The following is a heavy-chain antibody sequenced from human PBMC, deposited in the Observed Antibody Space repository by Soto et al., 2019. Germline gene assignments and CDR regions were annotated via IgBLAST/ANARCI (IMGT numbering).Heavy chain of an antibody. CDR1: GGSISSGGYS. CDR2: IYHSGST. J-gene: IGHJ4*02. CDR3: ARAPNYDFWSGVFDY. V-gene: IGHV4-30-2*01. Sequence: QLQLQESGSGLVKPSQTLFLTCAVSGGSISSGGYSWSWIRQPPGKGLEWIGYIYHSGSTYYNPSLKSRVTISVDRSKNQFSLKLSSVTAADTAVYYCARAPNYDFWSGVFDYWGQGTLVTVSS. D-gene: IGHD3-3*01.